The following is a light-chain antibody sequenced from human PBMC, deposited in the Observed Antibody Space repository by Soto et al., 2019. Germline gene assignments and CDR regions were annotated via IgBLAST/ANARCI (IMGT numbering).Light chain of an antibody. CDR1: SSDVGGYNY. V-gene: IGLV2-8*01. CDR3: SSYAGSNTYV. Sequence: QSALNQPPSASGSPGQSVTISCTGTSSDVGGYNYVSWYQHHPGKAPKLIIYEVTKRPSGVPDRFSGSKSGTTASLTVSGLQAEDEADYFCSSYAGSNTYVFGTGTKVTVL. CDR2: EVT. J-gene: IGLJ1*01.